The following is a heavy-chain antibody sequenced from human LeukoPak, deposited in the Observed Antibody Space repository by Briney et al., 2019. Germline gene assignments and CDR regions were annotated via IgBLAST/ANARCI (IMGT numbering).Heavy chain of an antibody. CDR2: IYYSGST. CDR3: ARAAPYDSSGYYHYYGMDV. V-gene: IGHV4-61*01. Sequence: PSETLSLTCTVSGGSVSSGSYYWSWIRQPPGKGLEWIGYIYYSGSTNYNPSLKSRVTISVDTSKNQFSLKLSSVTAADTAAYYCARAAPYDSSGYYHYYGMDVWGQGTTVTVSS. CDR1: GGSVSSGSYY. J-gene: IGHJ6*02. D-gene: IGHD3-22*01.